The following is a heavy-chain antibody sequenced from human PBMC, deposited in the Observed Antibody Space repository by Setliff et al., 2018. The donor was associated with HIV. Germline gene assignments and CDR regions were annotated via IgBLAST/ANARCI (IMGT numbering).Heavy chain of an antibody. D-gene: IGHD2-15*01. Sequence: SETLSLTCTVSGGSISNYYWSWVRQPAGKGLEWIGRLYVSGDTNYNPSLKSRVTMSLDTSKKHFSLNLKSVTAADTAVYYCALTGHRLLRGYMDVWGKGTTVTVSS. J-gene: IGHJ6*03. CDR3: ALTGHRLLRGYMDV. CDR2: LYVSGDT. CDR1: GGSISNYY. V-gene: IGHV4-4*07.